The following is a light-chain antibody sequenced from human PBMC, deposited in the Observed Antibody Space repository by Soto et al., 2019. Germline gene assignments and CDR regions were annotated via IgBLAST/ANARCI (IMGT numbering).Light chain of an antibody. CDR1: SGSIASRY. CDR2: QDI. Sequence: NFMLTQPHSVSGSPGKTVTISCTRSSGSIASRYVQWYQQRPGSAHTTVIYQDIRRPSGIPDRFSGSIDTSSNSASLDISGLKTEDEADYYCQSYDTSNHVVFGGGTKVTVL. CDR3: QSYDTSNHVV. V-gene: IGLV6-57*04. J-gene: IGLJ2*01.